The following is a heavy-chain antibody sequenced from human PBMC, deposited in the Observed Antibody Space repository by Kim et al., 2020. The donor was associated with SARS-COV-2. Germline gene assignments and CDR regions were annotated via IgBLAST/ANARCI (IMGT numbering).Heavy chain of an antibody. D-gene: IGHD6-13*01. J-gene: IGHJ3*02. CDR3: ARLLVGTWYGDAFDI. CDR2: IYFRGST. V-gene: IGHV4-39*01. Sequence: SETMSLTCTVSGVSINNNNYYWGWLRQPPGKGLEWIGNIYFRGSTYYNPFLKSRVTISVDTSRNQFSLTLNSVTATDTAVYYCARLLVGTWYGDAFDIWGQGALVIVSS. CDR1: GVSINNNNYY.